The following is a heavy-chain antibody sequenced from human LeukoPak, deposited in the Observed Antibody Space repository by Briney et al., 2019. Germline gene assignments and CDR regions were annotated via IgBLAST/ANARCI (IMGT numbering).Heavy chain of an antibody. Sequence: KSSETLSLTCTVSGGSISSSSYYWGWIRQPPGKGLEWIVSIYYSGSTYYNPSLKSRATISVNTSKNPFSLKLSSVTAADTAVYYCARHSYYEFWSGPPSYYFDYWGQGTLVTVSS. CDR1: GGSISSSSYY. D-gene: IGHD3-3*01. J-gene: IGHJ4*02. V-gene: IGHV4-39*01. CDR3: ARHSYYEFWSGPPSYYFDY. CDR2: IYYSGST.